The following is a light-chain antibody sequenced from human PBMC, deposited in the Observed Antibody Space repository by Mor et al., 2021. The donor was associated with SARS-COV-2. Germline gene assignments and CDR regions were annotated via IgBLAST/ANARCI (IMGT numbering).Light chain of an antibody. CDR2: DVS. V-gene: IGLV2-14*03. CDR1: SSDVGGYNY. CDR3: SSYTSSSTWV. J-gene: IGLJ3*02. Sequence: SSDVGGYNYVSWYQQHPGKAPKLMIYDVSNRPSGVSNRFSGSKSGNTASLTISGLQAEDEADYYCSSYTSSSTWVFGG.